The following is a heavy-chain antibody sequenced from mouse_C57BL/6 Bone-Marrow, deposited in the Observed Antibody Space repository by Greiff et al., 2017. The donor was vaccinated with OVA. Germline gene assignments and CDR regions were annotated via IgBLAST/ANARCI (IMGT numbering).Heavy chain of an antibody. Sequence: EVQLVESGGGLVQPGGSLKLSCAASGFTFSDYYMYWVRQTPEKRLEWVAYISNGGGSTYYPDTVKGRFTISRDNAKNTLYLQMSRLKSEDTAMYYWARRGVTFYYFDYWGQGTTLTVSS. CDR3: ARRGVTFYYFDY. CDR2: ISNGGGST. J-gene: IGHJ2*01. CDR1: GFTFSDYY. V-gene: IGHV5-12*01. D-gene: IGHD2-2*01.